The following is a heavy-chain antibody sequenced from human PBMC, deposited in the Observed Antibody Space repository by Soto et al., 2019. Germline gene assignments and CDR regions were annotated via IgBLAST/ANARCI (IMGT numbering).Heavy chain of an antibody. CDR1: GDSISSNNNY. J-gene: IGHJ6*02. V-gene: IGHV4-30-4*01. CDR2: ISYSGTT. CDR3: ARHLTYCSAGSCYSDFPYYGMDV. D-gene: IGHD2-15*01. Sequence: SETLSLTCTVSGDSISSNNNYWSWIRQPPGEGLEWIGFISYSGTTSYSPSLKSRVAISLDTSKNQFSLKLSSVTAADTAVYYCARHLTYCSAGSCYSDFPYYGMDVWGQGTTVTVSS.